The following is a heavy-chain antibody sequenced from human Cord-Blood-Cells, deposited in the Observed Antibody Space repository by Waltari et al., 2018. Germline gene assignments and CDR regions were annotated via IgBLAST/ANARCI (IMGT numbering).Heavy chain of an antibody. CDR1: GGSIRSSSYY. V-gene: IGHV4-39*01. Sequence: QLQLQESGPGLVKPSETLSLTCTVSGGSIRSSSYYWGGIRQPPGKGLEWIGSIYYSGSTYYNPSLKSRVTISVDTSKNQFSLKLSSVTAADTAVYYCARHVSYFDYWGQGTLVTVSS. CDR2: IYYSGST. CDR3: ARHVSYFDY. J-gene: IGHJ4*02.